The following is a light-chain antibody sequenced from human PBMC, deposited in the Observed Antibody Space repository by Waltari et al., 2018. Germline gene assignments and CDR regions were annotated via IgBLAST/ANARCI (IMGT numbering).Light chain of an antibody. CDR2: WAS. V-gene: IGKV4-1*01. J-gene: IGKJ4*01. CDR1: QSVLYSSNNKNY. Sequence: ESVRTQSPDSLARSRGERGTRNCKSRQSVLYSSNNKNYLAWYQQKPGQPPKLLIYWASTRESGVPDRFSGSGSGTDFTLTISSLQVEDVAVYYCQQYYGTPLTFGGGTKVEIK. CDR3: QQYYGTPLT.